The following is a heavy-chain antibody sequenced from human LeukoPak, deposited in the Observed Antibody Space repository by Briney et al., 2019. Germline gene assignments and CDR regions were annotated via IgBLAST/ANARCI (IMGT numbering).Heavy chain of an antibody. Sequence: SCKASGGTFSSYAMHWVRQAPGKGLEYVSAISSNGGSTYYANSVKGRFTISRDNSKNTLYLQMGSLRAEDMAVYYCARGDHGFPFDYWGQGTLVTVSS. J-gene: IGHJ4*02. D-gene: IGHD4/OR15-4a*01. CDR1: GGTFSSYA. CDR2: ISSNGGST. V-gene: IGHV3-64*01. CDR3: ARGDHGFPFDY.